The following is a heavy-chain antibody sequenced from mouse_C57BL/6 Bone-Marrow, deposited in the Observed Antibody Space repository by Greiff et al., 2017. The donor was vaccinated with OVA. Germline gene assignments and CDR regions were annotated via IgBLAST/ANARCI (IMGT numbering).Heavy chain of an antibody. CDR2: ISYDGSN. CDR1: GYSITSGYY. D-gene: IGHD4-1*01. V-gene: IGHV3-6*01. CDR3: ARDGANWAAY. Sequence: VQLKESGPGLVKPSQSLSLTCSVTGYSITSGYYWNWIRQFPGNKLEWMGYISYDGSNNYNPSLKNRISITRDTSKNQFFLKLNSVTTEDTATYYCARDGANWAAYWGQGTLVTVSA. J-gene: IGHJ3*01.